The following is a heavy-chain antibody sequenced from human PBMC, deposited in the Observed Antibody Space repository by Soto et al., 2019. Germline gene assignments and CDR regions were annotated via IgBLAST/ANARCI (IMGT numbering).Heavy chain of an antibody. Sequence: QVQLVQSGAEVKKPGASVKVSCKASGYTFTSYDINWVRQATGQGLEWMGWMNPNSGNTVYAKKFQDRVTMTRNTSISTAYMELSSLRSEDTAVYYWARERNMYGMDVWGQGTTVTVSS. CDR2: MNPNSGNT. D-gene: IGHD1-1*01. CDR3: ARERNMYGMDV. J-gene: IGHJ6*02. CDR1: GYTFTSYD. V-gene: IGHV1-8*01.